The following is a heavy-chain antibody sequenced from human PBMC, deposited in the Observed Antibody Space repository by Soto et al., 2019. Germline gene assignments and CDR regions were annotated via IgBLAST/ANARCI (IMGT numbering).Heavy chain of an antibody. CDR3: ARDGTEYYGEYYDY. V-gene: IGHV3-11*01. CDR1: GFTFSDYY. J-gene: IGHJ4*02. Sequence: QVQLVESGGGLVKPGGSLRLSCATSGFTFSDYYMSWIRQAPGKGLEWVSYIGTRGNTKYYADSVRGRFTISRDNAKNSLYLQMNSRRADDTALYYCARDGTEYYGEYYDYWGQGIPVTVSS. CDR2: IGTRGNTK. D-gene: IGHD4-17*01.